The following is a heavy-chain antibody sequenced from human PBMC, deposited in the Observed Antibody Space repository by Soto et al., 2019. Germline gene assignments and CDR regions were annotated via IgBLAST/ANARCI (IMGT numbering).Heavy chain of an antibody. CDR1: GFTFRNYW. CDR2: IPSDGTDI. CDR3: VRDDPGLGVDY. J-gene: IGHJ4*02. Sequence: EESGGGLVQPGGSLRLSCETSGFTFRNYWMHWVRQPPGKGPEWVSNIPSDGTDITYADSVRSRFTISRDDAKNTLYLQMNSLRVGDTAMYYCVRDDPGLGVDYWGQGTLVTVSS. V-gene: IGHV3-74*03. D-gene: IGHD3-16*01.